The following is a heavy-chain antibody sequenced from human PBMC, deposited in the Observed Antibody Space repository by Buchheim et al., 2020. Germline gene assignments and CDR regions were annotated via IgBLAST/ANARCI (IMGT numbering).Heavy chain of an antibody. Sequence: QLQLQESGPGLVKPSETLSLTCTVSGGSISSSSYYWGWIRQPPGKGLEWIGSIYYSASTSYNPSLKSRVTISVDTSKNQFSLKLSSVTATDTAVYYCARRGGSYPFDYWGQGTL. J-gene: IGHJ4*02. V-gene: IGHV4-39*01. D-gene: IGHD6-25*01. CDR2: IYYSAST. CDR3: ARRGGSYPFDY. CDR1: GGSISSSSYY.